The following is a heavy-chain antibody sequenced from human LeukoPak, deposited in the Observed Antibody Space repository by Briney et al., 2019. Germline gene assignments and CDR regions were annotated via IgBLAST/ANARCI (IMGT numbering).Heavy chain of an antibody. V-gene: IGHV3-53*05. CDR2: IYSGTST. D-gene: IGHD6-13*01. CDR3: AKDVRGSTSWYGLDY. CDR1: GFTVSSNY. J-gene: IGHJ4*02. Sequence: GGSLRLSCAASGFTVSSNYMSWVRQAPGRGLEWVSVIYSGTSTYYADSVKGRFTISRDNSKNSLYLQMNSLRSEDTALYYCAKDVRGSTSWYGLDYWGQGTLVTVSS.